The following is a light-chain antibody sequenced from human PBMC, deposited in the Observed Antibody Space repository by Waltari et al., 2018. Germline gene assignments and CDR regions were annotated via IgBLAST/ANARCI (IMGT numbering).Light chain of an antibody. CDR2: GVS. J-gene: IGKJ2*03. CDR3: MQGLQVPYS. CDR1: QSLLHSNGNTY. V-gene: IGKV2-29*02. Sequence: DIVMTQTPLSLPVTPGEPASISCRSSQSLLHSNGNTYFYWYLQKPGQPPRPLIYGVSNRFSGVPDRFSGSGSGTDFTLKISRVEAEDVGVYYCMQGLQVPYSFGQGTKVEIK.